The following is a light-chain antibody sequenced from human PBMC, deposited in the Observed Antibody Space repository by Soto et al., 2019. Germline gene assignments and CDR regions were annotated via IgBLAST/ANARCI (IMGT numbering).Light chain of an antibody. Sequence: QSALTQPRSVSGSPGQSVTISCTGTNSDVGTYNYVSWYQQHPGKAPKLIIYDVTKRPSGVPDRFSGSKSGYTASLIISGLQAADEAEYYCCCCSYAGSSSFRVLFGGGTKLTVL. V-gene: IGLV2-11*01. CDR2: DVT. CDR3: CSYAGSSSFRVL. J-gene: IGLJ2*01. CDR1: NSDVGTYNY.